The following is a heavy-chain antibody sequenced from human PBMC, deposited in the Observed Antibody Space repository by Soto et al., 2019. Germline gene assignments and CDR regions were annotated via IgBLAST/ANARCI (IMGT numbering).Heavy chain of an antibody. CDR1: GGSISSYY. CDR2: IYYSGST. D-gene: IGHD2-8*01. CDR3: ARGKYVDV. V-gene: IGHV4-59*01. J-gene: IGHJ6*02. Sequence: SETLSLTCTVSGGSISSYYWSWIRQPPGKGLEWIGYIYYSGSTNYNPSLKSRVTISVDTSKNQFSLKLSSVTAADTAVYYCARGKYVDVWGQGTTVTV.